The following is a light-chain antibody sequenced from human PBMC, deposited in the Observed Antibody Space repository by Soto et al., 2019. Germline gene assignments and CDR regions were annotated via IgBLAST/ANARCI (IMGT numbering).Light chain of an antibody. Sequence: EIVLTQSPATLSLSPGERATLSCRASQSVSSYLAWYQQKPGQAPRLLIYDASNRATGIPARFSGSGSGTDFTLTIISLEPEDFAVYYCQQRSNWRALTFGGGTKVEI. J-gene: IGKJ4*01. CDR3: QQRSNWRALT. CDR2: DAS. V-gene: IGKV3-11*01. CDR1: QSVSSY.